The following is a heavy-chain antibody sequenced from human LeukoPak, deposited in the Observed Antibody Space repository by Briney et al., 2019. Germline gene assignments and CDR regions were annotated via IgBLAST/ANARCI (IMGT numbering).Heavy chain of an antibody. CDR2: ISGSGGST. D-gene: IGHD6-19*01. V-gene: IGHV3-23*01. CDR3: AKGLYSSGWYYFDY. J-gene: IGHJ4*02. Sequence: GGSLRLSCAAPGFTFSSYAMSWVRQAPGKGLEWVSAISGSGGSTYYADSVKGRFTISRDNSKNTLYLQMNSLRAEDTAVYYCAKGLYSSGWYYFDYWGQGTLVTVSS. CDR1: GFTFSSYA.